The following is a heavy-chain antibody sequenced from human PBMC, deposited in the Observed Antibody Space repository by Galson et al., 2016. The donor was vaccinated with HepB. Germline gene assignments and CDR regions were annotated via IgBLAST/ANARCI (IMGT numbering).Heavy chain of an antibody. V-gene: IGHV4-59*01. J-gene: IGHJ4*02. Sequence: SETLSLTCTVSGGFISDDHWSWVRQPPGKGLEWIGDTYYSGNINYNPSLKSRVTISVDRSKNQYSLTLSSVTAAGTAVYFCAMYFVGNGGRGYWGQGILVTVSS. CDR1: GGFISDDH. CDR3: AMYFVGNGGRGY. D-gene: IGHD2-8*01. CDR2: TYYSGNI.